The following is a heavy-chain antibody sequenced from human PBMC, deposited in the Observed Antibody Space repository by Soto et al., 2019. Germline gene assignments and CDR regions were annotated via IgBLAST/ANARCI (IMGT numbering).Heavy chain of an antibody. Sequence: QLHLVQSGAVVKKPGASVTVSCSASGYPVTAYYMHWVRQAPGRGLEWMGGINPATGAAKYTQTFQGRVTMTGDPSTGTAFMELSGWPSEDPAVFYWARGGGVGVAGSAAFDMWGQGTLVTVSS. CDR1: GYPVTAYY. J-gene: IGHJ3*02. D-gene: IGHD3-3*01. CDR3: ARGGGVGVAGSAAFDM. V-gene: IGHV1-2*02. CDR2: INPATGAA.